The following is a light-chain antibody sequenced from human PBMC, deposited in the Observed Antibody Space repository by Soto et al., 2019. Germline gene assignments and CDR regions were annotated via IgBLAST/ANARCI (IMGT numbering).Light chain of an antibody. CDR2: DAS. CDR3: QQRSNWPPSIT. V-gene: IGKV3-11*01. CDR1: QSVSSY. Sequence: DIVLTQSPATLSLSPGERATLSCRASQSVSSYLAWYQQKPGQAPRLLIYDASNRATGIPARLSGSGSGTDFTLNISSLEPEDFAVYYCQQRSNWPPSITCGQGTRLEIK. J-gene: IGKJ5*01.